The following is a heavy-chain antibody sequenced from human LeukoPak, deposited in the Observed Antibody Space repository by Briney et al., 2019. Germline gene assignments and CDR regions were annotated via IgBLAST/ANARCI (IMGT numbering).Heavy chain of an antibody. CDR1: GFSFSDYD. V-gene: IGHV3-21*01. Sequence: GRSLRLSCSASGFSFSDYDMNWVRQAPGKGLEWVSAISGRSSHVYYGESVKGRFTISRDNAKNSLYLQMDSLGVEDTAVYYCGRAFPPLRTSSAGDLWGQGTLVTVSS. D-gene: IGHD3-16*01. CDR3: GRAFPPLRTSSAGDL. J-gene: IGHJ1*01. CDR2: ISGRSSHV.